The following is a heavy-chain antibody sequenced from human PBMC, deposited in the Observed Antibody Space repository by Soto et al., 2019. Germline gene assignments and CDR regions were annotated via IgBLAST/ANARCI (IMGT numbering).Heavy chain of an antibody. CDR1: GGTFSSYA. V-gene: IGHV1-69*13. CDR3: ARDGYNPGGFDY. CDR2: IIPIFGTA. J-gene: IGHJ4*02. D-gene: IGHD5-12*01. Sequence: GASVKVSCKASGGTFSSYAISWVRQAPGQGLEWMGGIIPIFGTANYAQKFQGRVTITADESTSTAYMELRSLRSDDTAVYYCARDGYNPGGFDYWGQGTLVTVSS.